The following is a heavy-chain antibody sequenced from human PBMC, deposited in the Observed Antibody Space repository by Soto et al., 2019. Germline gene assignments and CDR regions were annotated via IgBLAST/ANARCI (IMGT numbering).Heavy chain of an antibody. V-gene: IGHV3-48*02. Sequence: EVQLVESGGGLAQPGGSLRLSCAASGFTFSNYGMNWVRQAPGKGLEWVSYIDSSSRSIYYSDSEKGRFSISRDNAESSLFLQMNSLRDEDTAVYYCARDPYTSTLVTIMDYWGQGILVTVSS. CDR3: ARDPYTSTLVTIMDY. D-gene: IGHD2-21*02. CDR2: IDSSSRSI. CDR1: GFTFSNYG. J-gene: IGHJ4*02.